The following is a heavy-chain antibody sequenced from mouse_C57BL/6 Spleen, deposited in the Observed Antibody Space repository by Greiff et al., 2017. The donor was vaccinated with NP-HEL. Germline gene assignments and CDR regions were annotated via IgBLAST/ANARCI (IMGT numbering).Heavy chain of an antibody. Sequence: QVQLQQSGAELVRPGTSVKVSCKASGYAFTNYLIEWVKQRPGQGLEWIGVINPGSGGTNYNEKFKGKATLTADKSSSTSYMQRSSLTSEDSAVYFCARCNYGDAMDYWGQGTSVTVSS. CDR2: INPGSGGT. J-gene: IGHJ4*01. V-gene: IGHV1-54*01. D-gene: IGHD2-1*01. CDR1: GYAFTNYL. CDR3: ARCNYGDAMDY.